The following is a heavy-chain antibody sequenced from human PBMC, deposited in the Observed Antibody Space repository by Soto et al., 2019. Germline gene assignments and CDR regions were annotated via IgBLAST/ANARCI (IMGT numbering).Heavy chain of an antibody. V-gene: IGHV3-23*01. CDR3: AKSPWVITVITSFYH. J-gene: IGHJ4*02. D-gene: IGHD3-16*01. CDR1: GFTFDKYA. Sequence: ESMPISCVASGFTFDKYALAWVRQAPGQGLEWVSAISGSGASTYDADSVKGRFTISRDNSNNTLYLQMNSLRAEDTAVYYCAKSPWVITVITSFYHWGQGTPVIVSA. CDR2: ISGSGAST.